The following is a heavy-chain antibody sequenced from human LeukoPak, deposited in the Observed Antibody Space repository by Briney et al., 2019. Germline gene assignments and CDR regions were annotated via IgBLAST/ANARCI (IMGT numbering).Heavy chain of an antibody. CDR1: GYTFTSYE. CDR2: MNPNSGNT. V-gene: IGHV1-8*01. Sequence: ASVTVSCKASGYTFTSYEINWVRQATGQGLEWMGLMNPNSGNTGYAQKFQGRVTMTRNTSISTAYMELSSLRSEDTAVYYCARGRSRVLLPDYWGQGTLVTVSS. CDR3: ARGRSRVLLPDY. D-gene: IGHD3-10*01. J-gene: IGHJ4*02.